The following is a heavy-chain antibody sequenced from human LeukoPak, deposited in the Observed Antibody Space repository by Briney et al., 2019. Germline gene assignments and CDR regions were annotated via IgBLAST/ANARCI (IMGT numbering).Heavy chain of an antibody. Sequence: SETLSLTCAVYGGSFSGYYWTWIRQTPEEGLEWIGEMNPSGSTSYNPSLKSRVTISVDTSKNQFSLKLSSVTAADTAVYYCARGRHDITMIVVVMTAVSYYLDVWGKGTTVTVS. CDR3: ARGRHDITMIVVVMTAVSYYLDV. D-gene: IGHD3-22*01. CDR1: GGSFSGYY. CDR2: MNPSGST. J-gene: IGHJ6*03. V-gene: IGHV4-34*01.